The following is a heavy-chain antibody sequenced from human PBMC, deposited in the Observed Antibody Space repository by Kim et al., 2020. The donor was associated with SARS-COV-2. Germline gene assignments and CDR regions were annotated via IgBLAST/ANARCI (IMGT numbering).Heavy chain of an antibody. V-gene: IGHV4-31*03. D-gene: IGHD2-2*01. CDR3: ARDQPLDY. CDR1: GGSIRSGGKF. Sequence: SETLSLTCSVSGGSIRSGGKFWTWIRQHPAKGLEWIGYISYSGNPHYSPSLRSRVSISLQTSENQFSLELTSVTAADTAVYYCARDQPLDYWGQGILVTV. J-gene: IGHJ4*02. CDR2: ISYSGNP.